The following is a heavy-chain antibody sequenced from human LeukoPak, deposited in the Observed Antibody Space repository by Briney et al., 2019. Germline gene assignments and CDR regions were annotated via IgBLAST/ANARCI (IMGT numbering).Heavy chain of an antibody. V-gene: IGHV4-4*07. CDR2: MYTSGST. CDR1: GGSISSYY. Sequence: SETLSLTCTVSGGSISSYYWSWIRQPAGKGLEWIGRMYTSGSTNYNPSLKSRVTMSVDTSKNQFSLKLSSVTAADTAVYYCAGDSGLPPNFDYWGQGTLVTVSS. J-gene: IGHJ4*02. CDR3: AGDSGLPPNFDY.